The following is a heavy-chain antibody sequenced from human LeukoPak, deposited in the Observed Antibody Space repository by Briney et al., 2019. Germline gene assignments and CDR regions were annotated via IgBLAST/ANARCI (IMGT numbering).Heavy chain of an antibody. V-gene: IGHV3-15*01. J-gene: IGHJ4*02. CDR1: GFTFGNAS. CDR2: IKSITDGGTT. Sequence: SRSPAWAAAGFTFGNASMSWVRQAAGNWLEWVGRIKSITDGGTTEYAAPVKGTLTISRDDSKNTLYLQMNRLKTEDTAVYYCTTSAKDYWCQGTLVTVSS. CDR3: TTSAKDY. D-gene: IGHD5-18*01.